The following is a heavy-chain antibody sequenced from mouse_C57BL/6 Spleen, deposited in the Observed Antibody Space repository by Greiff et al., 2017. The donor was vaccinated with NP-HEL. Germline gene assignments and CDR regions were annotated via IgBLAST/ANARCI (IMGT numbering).Heavy chain of an antibody. V-gene: IGHV1-39*01. CDR3: ARSRYYGSSWYFDV. CDR1: GYSFTDYN. CDR2: INPNYGTT. Sequence: VQLKQSGPELVKPGASVKISCKASGYSFTDYNMNWVKQSNGKSLEWIGVINPNYGTTSYNQKFKGKATLTVDQSSSTAYMQLNSLTSEDSAVYYCARSRYYGSSWYFDVWGTGTTVTVSS. J-gene: IGHJ1*03. D-gene: IGHD1-1*01.